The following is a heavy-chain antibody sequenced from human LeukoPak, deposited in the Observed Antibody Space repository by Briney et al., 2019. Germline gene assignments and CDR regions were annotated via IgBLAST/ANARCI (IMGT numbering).Heavy chain of an antibody. V-gene: IGHV1-8*01. CDR1: GYTFTSYD. Sequence: ASVKVSCKASGYTFTSYDINWVRQATGQGLEWMGWMNPNSGNTGYAQKFQDRVTITADKSTSTAYMELSSLRSEDTAVYYCARDRYSSSWYYYYGMDVWGQGTTVTVSS. CDR2: MNPNSGNT. D-gene: IGHD6-13*01. CDR3: ARDRYSSSWYYYYGMDV. J-gene: IGHJ6*02.